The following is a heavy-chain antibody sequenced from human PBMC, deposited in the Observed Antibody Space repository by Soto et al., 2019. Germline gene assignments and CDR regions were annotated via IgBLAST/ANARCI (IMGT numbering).Heavy chain of an antibody. D-gene: IGHD3-16*01. CDR1: GGSITGGSISSTTYY. J-gene: IGHJ3*02. V-gene: IGHV4-39*01. CDR3: ANLDMITFGGIIGPNDEFDI. CDR2: FFIGGNT. Sequence: SETLSLTRTVSGGSITGGSISSTTYYWGWMRQPPGKGLEWIASFFIGGNTYYNPSLKSRVTTSVDTSKNQFSLRLSSVTAADTAVYYCANLDMITFGGIIGPNDEFDIWGQGTMVTVSS.